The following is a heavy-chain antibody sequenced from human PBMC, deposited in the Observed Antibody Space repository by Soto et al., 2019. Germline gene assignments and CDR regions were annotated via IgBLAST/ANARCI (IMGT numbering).Heavy chain of an antibody. V-gene: IGHV3-9*01. J-gene: IGHJ4*02. CDR3: AEDIGYYHKDFSLDY. D-gene: IGHD3-22*01. Sequence: EVQLVESGGGLVQPGRSLRLSCAASGFTFDDYAMHWVRQAPGKGLEWVSGISWNSGSIGYADSVKGRFTISRDNAKNSLYLQMNSLRAEDTALYYCAEDIGYYHKDFSLDYWGQGTLVTVSS. CDR2: ISWNSGSI. CDR1: GFTFDDYA.